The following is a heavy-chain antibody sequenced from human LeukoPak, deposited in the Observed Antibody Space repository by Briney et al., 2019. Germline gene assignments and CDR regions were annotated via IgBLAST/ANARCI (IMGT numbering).Heavy chain of an antibody. V-gene: IGHV3-30*18. CDR1: GFTFSSYG. D-gene: IGHD1-26*01. J-gene: IGHJ1*01. CDR3: AKDPVAYSGSPSTFDH. CDR2: ISNDGRNK. Sequence: PGRSLRLSCAASGFTFSSYGIHWVRQAPAKGLEWLAVISNDGRNKYYADSVKGRFTISRDNSQNTLYLQMNSLRAEDTAVYYCAKDPVAYSGSPSTFDHWGQGTLVTVSS.